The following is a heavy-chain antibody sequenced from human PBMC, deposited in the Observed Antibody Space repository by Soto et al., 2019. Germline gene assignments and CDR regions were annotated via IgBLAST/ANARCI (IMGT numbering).Heavy chain of an antibody. D-gene: IGHD6-19*01. J-gene: IGHJ4*02. CDR3: ARGYSSGPDY. CDR2: INSGGSTT. V-gene: IGHV3-74*01. CDR1: GFTFSDHW. Sequence: EVQLVESGGGVVQPGGSLRLSCAASGFTFSDHWMHWVRQVPGKGLVWVARINSGGSTTTYADSVKGRFTISRANARNTLYLQMDSLRAGDTALYYCARGYSSGPDYWGQGTLVTVSS.